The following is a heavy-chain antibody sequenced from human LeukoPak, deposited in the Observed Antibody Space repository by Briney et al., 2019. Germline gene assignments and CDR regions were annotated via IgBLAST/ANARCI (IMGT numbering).Heavy chain of an antibody. CDR2: EYTNGST. CDR3: ARARTVAAGSIWDGGPYYYYGMDV. V-gene: IGHV4-4*07. CDR1: GGSMSSYY. Sequence: PSDTQSLPCTVSGGSMSSYYWSWIRQTAGKGLEWIGREYTNGSTNYNPSLTSRVTMSVDKSKNQFFLRLSSVTAADAAVYYCARARTVAAGSIWDGGPYYYYGMDVWGQGTTVTVSS. D-gene: IGHD6-13*01. J-gene: IGHJ6*02.